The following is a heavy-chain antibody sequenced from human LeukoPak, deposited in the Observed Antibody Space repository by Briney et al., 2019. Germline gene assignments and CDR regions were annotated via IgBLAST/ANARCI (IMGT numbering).Heavy chain of an antibody. J-gene: IGHJ5*02. Sequence: ASVKVSCKASEYTFTSYAMNWVRQAPGQGLEWMGLINPRGTSTIYAEKFQGRIIMTRDMSTTTDYMELSSLKSDDTAVYYCARDNSIHERGWWFDPWGQGTLVTVSS. CDR1: EYTFTSYA. V-gene: IGHV1-46*01. CDR3: ARDNSIHERGWWFDP. CDR2: INPRGTST. D-gene: IGHD4-23*01.